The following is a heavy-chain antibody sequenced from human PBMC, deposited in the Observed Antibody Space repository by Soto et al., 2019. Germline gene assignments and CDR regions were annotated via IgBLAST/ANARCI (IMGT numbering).Heavy chain of an antibody. Sequence: PSETLSLTCAAYGGSISSGDYYWCLIRQPPGKGLEWIGYIYYSGSTYYNPSLKSRVTISVDTSKNQFSLKLSSVTAADTAVYYCARLNHLEWLLGRVRYFDYWRQGTLVTVSS. D-gene: IGHD3-3*01. J-gene: IGHJ4*02. CDR2: IYYSGST. CDR3: ARLNHLEWLLGRVRYFDY. V-gene: IGHV4-30-4*01. CDR1: GGSISSGDYY.